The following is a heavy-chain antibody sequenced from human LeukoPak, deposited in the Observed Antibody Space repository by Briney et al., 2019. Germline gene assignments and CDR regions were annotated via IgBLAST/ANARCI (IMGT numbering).Heavy chain of an antibody. D-gene: IGHD3-22*01. J-gene: IGHJ4*02. Sequence: GGSLRLSCAASGFTFSSYSMNWVRQAPGKGLGWVSSISSSSTYIYYVDSVKGRFTISRDDARNSLYLQMNSLRAEDTAVYYCARDNDSSGYNFDYWGQGTLVTVSS. CDR3: ARDNDSSGYNFDY. CDR1: GFTFSSYS. V-gene: IGHV3-21*01. CDR2: ISSSSTYI.